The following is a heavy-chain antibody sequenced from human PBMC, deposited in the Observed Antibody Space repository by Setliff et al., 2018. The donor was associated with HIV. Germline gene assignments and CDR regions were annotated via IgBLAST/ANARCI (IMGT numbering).Heavy chain of an antibody. J-gene: IGHJ6*02. CDR2: ITSGSGYI. V-gene: IGHV3-21*01. CDR1: GFIFKNYA. D-gene: IGHD5-12*01. CDR3: ARDQLSLRSYFYFGVDV. Sequence: GGSLRLPCAASGFIFKNYAMNWVRQAPGEGLEWVSCITSGSGYIYYADSVKGRFTISRDNSRNTLDLHMTNLSAEDTAVYYCARDQLSLRSYFYFGVDVWGQGTTVTVSS.